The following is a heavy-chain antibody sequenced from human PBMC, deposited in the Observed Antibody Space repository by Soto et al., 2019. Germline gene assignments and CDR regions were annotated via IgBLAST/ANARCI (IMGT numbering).Heavy chain of an antibody. J-gene: IGHJ4*02. CDR2: ISGGGGST. V-gene: IGHV3-23*01. CDR3: AKESPGYSSSPIDY. CDR1: GLIFANYA. D-gene: IGHD6-6*01. Sequence: GGSLRLSCAASGLIFANYAMSWVRQAPGKGLEWASHISGGGGSTYYADSVKGRFTISRDNSKNTLYLQMNSLKAEDTAVYYCAKESPGYSSSPIDYWGQGTLVTVSS.